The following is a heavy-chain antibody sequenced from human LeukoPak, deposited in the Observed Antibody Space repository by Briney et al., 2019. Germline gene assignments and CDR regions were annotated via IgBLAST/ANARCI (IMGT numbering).Heavy chain of an antibody. CDR2: IYYSGST. V-gene: IGHV4-30-4*08. CDR3: AVMTSQILGFDY. Sequence: SETLSLTCTVSGGSISSSSYYWSWIRQPPGKGLECIGYIYYSGSTYYNPSLRSRVTISVDTSKNQFSLKLSSVTAADTAMYYCAVMTSQILGFDYWGQGTLVTVSS. D-gene: IGHD2-8*02. J-gene: IGHJ4*02. CDR1: GGSISSSSYY.